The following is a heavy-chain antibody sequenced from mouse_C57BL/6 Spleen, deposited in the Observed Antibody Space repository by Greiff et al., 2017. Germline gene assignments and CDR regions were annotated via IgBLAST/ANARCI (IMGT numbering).Heavy chain of an antibody. Sequence: EVKVVESEGGLVQPGSSMKLSCTASGFTFSDYYMAWVRQVPEKGLEWVANINYDGSSTYYLDSLKSRFIISRDNAKNILYLQMSSLKSEDTATYYCARDLSDYYAMDYWGQGTSVTVSS. CDR3: ARDLSDYYAMDY. CDR2: INYDGSST. J-gene: IGHJ4*01. V-gene: IGHV5-16*01. CDR1: GFTFSDYY.